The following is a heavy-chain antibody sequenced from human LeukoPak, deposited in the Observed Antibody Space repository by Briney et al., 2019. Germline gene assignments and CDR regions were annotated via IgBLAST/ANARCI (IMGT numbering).Heavy chain of an antibody. V-gene: IGHV4-39*07. CDR2: IYYSGST. J-gene: IGHJ4*02. CDR3: AREHPHDYGDL. CDR1: GDSISSGDYY. Sequence: PSETLSLTCTVSGDSISSGDYYWSWIRQPPGKGLEWIGSIYYSGSTYYNPSLKSRVTISVDTSKNQFSLKLSSVTAADTAVYYCAREHPHDYGDLWGQGTLVTVSS. D-gene: IGHD4-17*01.